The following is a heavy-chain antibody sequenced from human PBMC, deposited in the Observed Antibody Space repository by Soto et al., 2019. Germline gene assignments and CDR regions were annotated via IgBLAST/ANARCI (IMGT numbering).Heavy chain of an antibody. Sequence: QVQVVESGGGVVQPGRSLRLSCAASGFTFRTYAMHWVRQAPGKGLEWVAVISHDGSNTDYGDSVKGQFTISRDNSKSTLSLQMNSLRPEDTGVYYCAKDAGSTEYFFASWGQGTLVSVSS. CDR1: GFTFRTYA. CDR3: AKDAGSTEYFFAS. V-gene: IGHV3-30*18. J-gene: IGHJ4*02. CDR2: ISHDGSNT.